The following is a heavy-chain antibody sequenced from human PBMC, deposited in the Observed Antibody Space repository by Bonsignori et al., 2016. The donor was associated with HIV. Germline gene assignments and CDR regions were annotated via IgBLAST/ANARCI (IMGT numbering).Heavy chain of an antibody. V-gene: IGHV3-23*01. CDR2: ISGSGSST. D-gene: IGHD3-3*01. CDR3: GGTYYDFWSGYAPFDY. J-gene: IGHJ4*02. CDR1: GFTFRNYV. Sequence: GFTFRNYVMSWVRQAPGKGLEWVSAISGSGSSTYYADSVKGRFTISRDNSKNAIFLQMNSLRDEDTAVYYCGGTYYDFWSGYAPFDYWGQGTLVSVS.